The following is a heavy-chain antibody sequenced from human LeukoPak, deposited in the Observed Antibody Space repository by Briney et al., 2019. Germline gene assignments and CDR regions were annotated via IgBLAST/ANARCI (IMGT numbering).Heavy chain of an antibody. V-gene: IGHV4-59*01. CDR1: GGSISSYY. Sequence: SQTLSLTCTVSGGSISSYYWSWIRQPAGKGLEWIGYIYYSGSTNYNPSLKSRVTISVDTSKNQFSLKLSSVTAADTAVSYCARSDFWSGSIAYWGQGTLVTVSS. CDR3: ARSDFWSGSIAY. D-gene: IGHD3-3*01. J-gene: IGHJ4*02. CDR2: IYYSGST.